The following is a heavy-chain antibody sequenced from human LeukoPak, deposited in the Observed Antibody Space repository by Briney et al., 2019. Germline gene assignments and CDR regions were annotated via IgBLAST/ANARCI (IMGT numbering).Heavy chain of an antibody. CDR1: VYSFTHYF. V-gene: IGHV1-46*01. J-gene: IGHJ4*02. CDR2: INPSGGST. CDR3: ARAGGNYYDFWY. D-gene: IGHD3-3*01. Sequence: ASVTVSFLASVYSFTHYFMHWVRQAPGKGLEWMGIINPSGGSTNYVHKFHDRVTLNSDTSTSTVYMALSSLSTDDTAVYYCARAGGNYYDFWYWGQGTLVTVSS.